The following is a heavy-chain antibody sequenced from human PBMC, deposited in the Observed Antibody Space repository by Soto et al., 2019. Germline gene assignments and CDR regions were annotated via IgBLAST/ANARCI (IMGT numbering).Heavy chain of an antibody. CDR2: ISYDGSNK. V-gene: IGHV3-30*18. D-gene: IGHD3-22*01. CDR3: AKGLFDSSGYIVDY. CDR1: GFTFSSYG. J-gene: IGHJ4*02. Sequence: GGSLRLSCAASGFTFSSYGMHWVRQAPGKGLEWVAVISYDGSNKYYADSVKGRFTISRDNSKDTLYLQMNSLRAEDTAVYYCAKGLFDSSGYIVDYWGQGTLVTVSS.